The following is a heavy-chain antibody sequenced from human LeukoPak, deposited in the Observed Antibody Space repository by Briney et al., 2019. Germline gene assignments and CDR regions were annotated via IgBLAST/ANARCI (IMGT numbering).Heavy chain of an antibody. J-gene: IGHJ4*02. D-gene: IGHD1-26*01. CDR1: GFTFDDYA. Sequence: HAGGSLRLSCAASGFTFDDYAMNWVRKAPGKGLEWASGITWNSGSIAYGDSVKGRFTISRDNAKKTLYLQMNSLRAEDTAVYYCARGAVAGANFDYWGLGTLVTVSS. CDR3: ARGAVAGANFDY. CDR2: ITWNSGSI. V-gene: IGHV3-9*01.